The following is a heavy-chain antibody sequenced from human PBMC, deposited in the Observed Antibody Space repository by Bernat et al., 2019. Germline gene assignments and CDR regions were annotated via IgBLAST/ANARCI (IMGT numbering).Heavy chain of an antibody. CDR2: ISAYNGNT. J-gene: IGHJ4*02. Sequence: QVQLVQSGAEVKKPGASVKVSCKASGYTFTSYGINWVRQAPGQGLEWMGWISAYNGNTNYAQKLQGTVTMTTDTYTSTAYMELGSLGTDDTAVYSSAGDPKGEVDYWGQGTLVTVSS. V-gene: IGHV1-18*01. D-gene: IGHD3-16*01. CDR1: GYTFTSYG. CDR3: AGDPKGEVDY.